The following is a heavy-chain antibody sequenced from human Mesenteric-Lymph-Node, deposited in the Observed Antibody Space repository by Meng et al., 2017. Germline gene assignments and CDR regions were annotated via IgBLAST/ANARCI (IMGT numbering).Heavy chain of an antibody. Sequence: GESLKISCAASGFTFSNYVMNWVRQAPGKGLEWVSLISWDGGRTYYADSLKGRFTISRDNTKNSLFLQMNSLRTEDTALYYCAKDRWYYGSGSLDYYYYGMDVWGQGTMVTVSS. J-gene: IGHJ6*02. D-gene: IGHD3-10*01. CDR3: AKDRWYYGSGSLDYYYYGMDV. V-gene: IGHV3-43*02. CDR1: GFTFSNYV. CDR2: ISWDGGRT.